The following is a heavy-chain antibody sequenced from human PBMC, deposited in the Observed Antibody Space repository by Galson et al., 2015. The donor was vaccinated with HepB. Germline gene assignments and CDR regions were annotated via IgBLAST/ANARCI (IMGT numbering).Heavy chain of an antibody. CDR3: ASLYSSGWYRGYFDY. CDR2: ISAYNGNT. J-gene: IGHJ4*02. D-gene: IGHD6-19*01. CDR1: GYTFTSYG. Sequence: SVKVSCKASGYTFTSYGISWVRQAPGQGLEWMGWISAYNGNTSYAQKLQGRVTMTTDTSTSTAYMELRSLRSDDTAVYYCASLYSSGWYRGYFDYWGQGTLVTVSS. V-gene: IGHV1-18*01.